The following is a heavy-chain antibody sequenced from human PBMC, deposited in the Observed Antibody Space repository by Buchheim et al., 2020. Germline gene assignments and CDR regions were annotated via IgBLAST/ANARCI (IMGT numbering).Heavy chain of an antibody. CDR3: AKDGLPVGYYYYGMDV. CDR1: GFTFSDYS. CDR2: ISGSGGST. V-gene: IGHV3-23*04. Sequence: AQLVESGGGLVKPGGSLRLSCAASGFTFSDYSMSWVRQAPGKGLEWVSAISGSGGSTYYADSVKGRFTISRDNSKNTLYLQMNSLRAEDTAVYYCAKDGLPVGYYYYGMDVWGQGTT. J-gene: IGHJ6*02. D-gene: IGHD5-18*01.